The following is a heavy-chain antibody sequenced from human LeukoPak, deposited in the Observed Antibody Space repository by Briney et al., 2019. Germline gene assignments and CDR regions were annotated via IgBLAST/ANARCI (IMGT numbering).Heavy chain of an antibody. CDR1: GGSISSGGYY. J-gene: IGHJ4*02. CDR2: IYYSGST. V-gene: IGHV4-31*03. D-gene: IGHD3-22*01. Sequence: PSETLSLTCTVSGGSISSGGYYWSWIRQHPGKGLEWIGYIYYSGSTYYNPSLKSRVTISVDTSKNQFSLKLSSVTAADTAVYYCASGYYDSSGYYSAPFDYWGQGTLVTVSS. CDR3: ASGYYDSSGYYSAPFDY.